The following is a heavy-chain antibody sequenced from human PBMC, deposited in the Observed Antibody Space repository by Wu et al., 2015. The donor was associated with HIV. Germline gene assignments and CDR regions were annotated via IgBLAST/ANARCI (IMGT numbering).Heavy chain of an antibody. D-gene: IGHD3-22*01. CDR2: INPNSGGT. V-gene: IGHV1-2*02. CDR1: GYTFTGYY. CDR3: ARSASSGYSRYNWFRP. Sequence: QVQLVQSGAEVKKPGASVKVSCKASGYTFTGYYMHWVRQAPGQGLEWMGWINPNSGGTNYAQKFQGRVTMTRDTSISTAYMELSRLRSDDTAVYYCARSASSGYSRYNWFRPVGPGNPGPPSP. J-gene: IGHJ5*02.